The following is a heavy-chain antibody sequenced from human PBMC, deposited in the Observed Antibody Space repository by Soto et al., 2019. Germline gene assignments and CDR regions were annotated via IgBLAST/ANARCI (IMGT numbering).Heavy chain of an antibody. CDR3: ARPYDYGDYRPNDF. Sequence: DVQLVESGGGLVQPGGSLRLSCAASGFTFSDYWMTWVRQAPGKGLEWVASIQQDGSEKYYVDSVKGRFTISRDNTKNLLYLQMNSLRAEDTAVYYCARPYDYGDYRPNDFWGQGTLVTVSS. D-gene: IGHD4-17*01. J-gene: IGHJ4*02. V-gene: IGHV3-7*01. CDR2: IQQDGSEK. CDR1: GFTFSDYW.